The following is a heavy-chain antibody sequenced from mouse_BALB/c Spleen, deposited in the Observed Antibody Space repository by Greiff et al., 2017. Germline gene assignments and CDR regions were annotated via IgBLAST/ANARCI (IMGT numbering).Heavy chain of an antibody. D-gene: IGHD2-4*01. CDR2: IDPANGNT. CDR1: GFNIKDTY. Sequence: VQLQQSGAELVKPGASVKLSCTASGFNIKDTYMHWVKQRPEQGLEWIGRIDPANGNTKYDPKFQGKATITADTSSNTAYLQLSSLTSEDTAVYYCARWSSTMINPMDYWGQGTSVTVSS. CDR3: ARWSSTMINPMDY. V-gene: IGHV14-3*02. J-gene: IGHJ4*01.